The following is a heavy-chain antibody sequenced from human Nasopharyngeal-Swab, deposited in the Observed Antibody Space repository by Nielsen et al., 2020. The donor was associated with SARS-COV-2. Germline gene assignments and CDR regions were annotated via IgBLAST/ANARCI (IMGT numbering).Heavy chain of an antibody. CDR3: ARYRSSNGWPQGNWFDP. CDR2: IYYSGTT. D-gene: IGHD6-19*01. V-gene: IGHV4-39*07. J-gene: IGHJ5*02. Sequence: WIRQPPGKGLQWIGNIYYSGTTNYNPSLKSRVTILLDISKNQFSLKLNSVTAADTAVYYCARYRSSNGWPQGNWFDPWGQGTLVTVPQ.